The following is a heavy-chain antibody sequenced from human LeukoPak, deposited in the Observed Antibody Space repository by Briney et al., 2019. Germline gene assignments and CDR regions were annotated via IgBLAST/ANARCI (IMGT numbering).Heavy chain of an antibody. J-gene: IGHJ4*02. V-gene: IGHV1-18*01. CDR3: ARWAGASYYLDY. Sequence: ASVKVSCKTSAYTFTNYGISWVRQAPGQGLEWMGWISAYNGYTKYAQKLQGRVTMTTDTSTSTAYMELRSLRSDDTAVYYCARWAGASYYLDYWGQGTRVTVSS. CDR1: AYTFTNYG. CDR2: ISAYNGYT. D-gene: IGHD1-26*01.